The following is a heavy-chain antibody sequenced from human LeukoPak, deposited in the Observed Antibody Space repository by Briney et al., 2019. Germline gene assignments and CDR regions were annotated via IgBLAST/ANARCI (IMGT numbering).Heavy chain of an antibody. D-gene: IGHD3-3*01. CDR1: GYTLTSYG. CDR3: ARPHQLGSLEDAFDI. V-gene: IGHV1-18*01. J-gene: IGHJ3*02. CDR2: ISAYNGNT. Sequence: ASVKVSCKASGYTLTSYGISWVRQAPGQGLEWMGWISAYNGNTNYAQKLQGRVTMTTDTSTSTAYMELRSLRSDDTAVYYCARPHQLGSLEDAFDIWGQGTMVTVSS.